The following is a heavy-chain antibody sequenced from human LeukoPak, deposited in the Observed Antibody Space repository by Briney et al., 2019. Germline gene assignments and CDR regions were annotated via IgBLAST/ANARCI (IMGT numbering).Heavy chain of an antibody. CDR2: ISSSGSTI. Sequence: GGSLRLSCAASGFTFSSYEMNCVRQAPGKGLEWGSYISSSGSTICYADSVKGRFTISRDNSKNTLCLHMNSLRAEDTAVYYCAKGDSVVRGAFDYWGQGTLVTVSS. J-gene: IGHJ4*02. D-gene: IGHD3-10*01. CDR1: GFTFSSYE. CDR3: AKGDSVVRGAFDY. V-gene: IGHV3-48*03.